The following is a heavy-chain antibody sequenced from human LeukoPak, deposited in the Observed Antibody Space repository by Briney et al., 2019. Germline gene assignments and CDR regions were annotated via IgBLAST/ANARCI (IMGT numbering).Heavy chain of an antibody. D-gene: IGHD3-22*01. CDR3: ARDRLYYYDSSGYPCNWFDP. J-gene: IGHJ5*02. V-gene: IGHV4-4*07. CDR1: GGSISSYY. Sequence: PSETLSLTCTVSGGSISSYYWSWIRQPAGKGLEWIGRIYTSGSTNYNPSLKSRVTMSVGTSKNQFSLKLSSVTAADTAVYYCARDRLYYYDSSGYPCNWFDPWGQGTLVTVSS. CDR2: IYTSGST.